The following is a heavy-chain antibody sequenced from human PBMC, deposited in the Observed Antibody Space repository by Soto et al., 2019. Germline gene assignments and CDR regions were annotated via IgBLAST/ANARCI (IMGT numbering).Heavy chain of an antibody. CDR3: ARGAEYDSFDY. V-gene: IGHV3-30-3*01. J-gene: IGHJ4*02. Sequence: GSLRLSCAASGFTFSSYAMHWVRQAPGKGLEWVAVISYDGSNKYYADSVRGRFTISRDNSKNTLFLQMNSLRADDTAVYYCARGAEYDSFDYWGQGTLVTVSS. D-gene: IGHD3-3*01. CDR1: GFTFSSYA. CDR2: ISYDGSNK.